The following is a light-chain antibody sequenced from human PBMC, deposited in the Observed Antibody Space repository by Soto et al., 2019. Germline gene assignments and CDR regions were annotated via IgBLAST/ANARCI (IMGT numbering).Light chain of an antibody. J-gene: IGKJ1*01. CDR1: QTISSW. V-gene: IGKV1-5*03. CDR3: HQYGGPPRT. CDR2: KAS. Sequence: DNQMTQSPSTLSASLGDRVTITWGASQTISSWLAWYQQKPGKAPKLLIYKASTLKSGVPSRFSGSGYGTEFNLTISRLETEDFAVYYCHQYGGPPRTFGQGTKVDIK.